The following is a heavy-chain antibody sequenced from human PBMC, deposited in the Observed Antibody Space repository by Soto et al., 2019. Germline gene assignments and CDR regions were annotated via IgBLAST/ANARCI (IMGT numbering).Heavy chain of an antibody. V-gene: IGHV4-39*01. Sequence: SETLSLTCTVSGGSISSSTYYWGCFRQPPGKGLEWIGSIYYSGSTYYNPSLKSRVTISVDTSKNQFSLKLSSVTAADTAVYYCARRGQTNCSGGNCYYAFDIWGQGTMVTVSS. CDR2: IYYSGST. J-gene: IGHJ3*02. CDR3: ARRGQTNCSGGNCYYAFDI. D-gene: IGHD2-15*01. CDR1: GGSISSSTYY.